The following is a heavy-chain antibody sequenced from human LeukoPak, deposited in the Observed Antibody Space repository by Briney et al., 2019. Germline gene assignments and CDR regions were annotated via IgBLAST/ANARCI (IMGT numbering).Heavy chain of an antibody. D-gene: IGHD5-18*01. CDR1: GDSISSSNYY. CDR3: ARGGYSYGLYYYYYMDV. Sequence: SETLSLTCTVSGDSISSSNYYWDWIRQPPGKGLEWIGTIYYSGTTYYNPSLKSRVTISVDTSKNQFSLKLNSVTAADTAVYYCARGGYSYGLYYYYYMDVWGKGTTVTVSS. J-gene: IGHJ6*03. CDR2: IYYSGTT. V-gene: IGHV4-39*01.